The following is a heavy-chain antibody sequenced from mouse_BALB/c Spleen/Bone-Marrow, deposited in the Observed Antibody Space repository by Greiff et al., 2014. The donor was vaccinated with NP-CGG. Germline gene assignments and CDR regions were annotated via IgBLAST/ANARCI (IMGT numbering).Heavy chain of an antibody. CDR3: ARGDYRSYYFDY. CDR1: GYAFTNYL. Sequence: QVQLQQSGAELVRPGTSVKGSCKASGYAFTNYLIEWVKQRPGQGLEWIGVINPGSGGTNYNEKFKGKATLTADKSSSTAYMQLSSLTSDDSAVYFCARGDYRSYYFDYWGQGTTLTVSS. CDR2: INPGSGGT. V-gene: IGHV1-54*01. D-gene: IGHD2-14*01. J-gene: IGHJ2*01.